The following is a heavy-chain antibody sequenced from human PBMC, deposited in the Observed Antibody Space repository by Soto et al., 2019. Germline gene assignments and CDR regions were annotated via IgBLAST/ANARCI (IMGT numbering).Heavy chain of an antibody. Sequence: GGSLRLSCAASGFTFSSYSMNWVRQAPGKGLEWVSSISSSSSYIYYADSVKGRFTISRDNAKNSLYLQMNSLRAEDTAVYYCAGTTMMSDAYYYGMDVWGQGTTVTVSS. V-gene: IGHV3-21*01. D-gene: IGHD3-22*01. CDR2: ISSSSSYI. CDR1: GFTFSSYS. J-gene: IGHJ6*02. CDR3: AGTTMMSDAYYYGMDV.